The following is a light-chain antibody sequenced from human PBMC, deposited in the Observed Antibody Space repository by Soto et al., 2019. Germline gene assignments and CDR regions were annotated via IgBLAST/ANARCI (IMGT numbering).Light chain of an antibody. CDR2: SAS. V-gene: IGKV3-20*01. Sequence: EIVMTQSPATLSVSPVGRATLSCMASQSISDTLAWYQQKPGQAPRLLIYSASRGATGIPDRFSGSGSGTDFTLTISRLEPEDFAVYYCQQYGSSPRTFGQGTKVDIK. CDR3: QQYGSSPRT. J-gene: IGKJ1*01. CDR1: QSISDT.